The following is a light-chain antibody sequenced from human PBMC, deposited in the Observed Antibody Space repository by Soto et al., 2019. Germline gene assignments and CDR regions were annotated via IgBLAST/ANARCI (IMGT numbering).Light chain of an antibody. V-gene: IGLV1-47*02. CDR3: AAWDDSLGGLI. CDR2: SDN. CDR1: SSNIGSTS. J-gene: IGLJ1*01. Sequence: QSVLTQPPSASGTPGQRVTISCSGSSSNIGSTSVYWYQQLPGTAPKLLMFSDNQRPSGVPDRFSGSKSGTSASLAISGLRSEDGADYYCAAWDDSLGGLIFGSGTKLTVL.